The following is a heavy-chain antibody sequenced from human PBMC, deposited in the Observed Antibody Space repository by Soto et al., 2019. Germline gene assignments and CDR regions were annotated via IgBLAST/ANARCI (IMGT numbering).Heavy chain of an antibody. CDR1: GFTFSSFS. Sequence: ESGGGLVQPGESLRLSCGASGFTFSSFSMNWVRQAPGKGLQWVSYITRSSATVLYADSVKGRFTISRDNARNSLYLQMNSLRDEDTAVYYCARPGYGDYMGFDLWGQGTLVTVSS. CDR2: ITRSSATV. CDR3: ARPGYGDYMGFDL. J-gene: IGHJ4*02. V-gene: IGHV3-48*02. D-gene: IGHD4-17*01.